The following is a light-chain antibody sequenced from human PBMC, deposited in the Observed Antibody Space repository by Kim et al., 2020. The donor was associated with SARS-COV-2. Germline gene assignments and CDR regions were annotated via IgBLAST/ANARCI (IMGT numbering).Light chain of an antibody. CDR2: GKY. Sequence: ALGQTGRPTCQGDSLRNYYATWYQQRPGQAPVLVLYGKYNRPSGIPDRFSGSASGNTASLTITGAQAEDEADYYCNSRDSSGDHVVFGGGTQLTVL. CDR3: NSRDSSGDHVV. CDR1: SLRNYY. V-gene: IGLV3-19*01. J-gene: IGLJ3*02.